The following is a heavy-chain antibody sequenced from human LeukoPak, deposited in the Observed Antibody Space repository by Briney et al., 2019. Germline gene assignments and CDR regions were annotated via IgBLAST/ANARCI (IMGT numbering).Heavy chain of an antibody. CDR3: ARDGLYCTNGVCSSDI. V-gene: IGHV1-46*01. CDR1: GYTFTRHY. Sequence: ASVKVSCKASGYTFTRHYMNWVRQAPGQGLEWMGKINPCSGGTGYAQKFQGRVTMTRDTSTSTVYMELTSLRSEDTAVYYCARDGLYCTNGVCSSDIWGQGTLVTVSS. D-gene: IGHD2-8*01. CDR2: INPCSGGT. J-gene: IGHJ3*02.